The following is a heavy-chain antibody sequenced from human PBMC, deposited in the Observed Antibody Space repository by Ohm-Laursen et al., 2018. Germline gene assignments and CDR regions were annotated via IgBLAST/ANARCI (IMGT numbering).Heavy chain of an antibody. D-gene: IGHD3-22*01. Sequence: SLRLSCAASGFTFSNFWMNWVRQAPGKGLEWIGRIKSKTDGGTTDYAAPVKGRFTISRDDSKNTLYLQMNSLKTEDTAVYYCTTEVVVVITHTFDYWGQGTLVTVSS. CDR1: GFTFSNFW. V-gene: IGHV3-15*01. J-gene: IGHJ4*02. CDR2: IKSKTDGGTT. CDR3: TTEVVVVITHTFDY.